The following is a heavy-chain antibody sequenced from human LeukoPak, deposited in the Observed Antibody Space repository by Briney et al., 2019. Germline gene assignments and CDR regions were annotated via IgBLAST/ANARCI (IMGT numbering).Heavy chain of an antibody. J-gene: IGHJ2*01. CDR2: ISAYNGNT. V-gene: IGHV1-18*01. CDR3: ARDRYDFWSGYPNWYFDL. CDR1: GYTFTSYG. Sequence: ASVKVSCKASGYTFTSYGISWVRQAPGQGLEWMGWISAYNGNTNYAQKLQGRVTMTTDTSTSTAYMELRSLRSGDTAVYYCARDRYDFWSGYPNWYFDLWGRGTLVTVSS. D-gene: IGHD3-3*01.